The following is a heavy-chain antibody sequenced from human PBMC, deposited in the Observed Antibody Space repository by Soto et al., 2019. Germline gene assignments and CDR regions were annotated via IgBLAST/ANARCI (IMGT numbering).Heavy chain of an antibody. CDR1: GFTFSSYA. Sequence: GGSLRLSCAASGFTFSSYAMSWVRQAPGKGLEWVSAISGSGGSTYYADSVKGRFTISRDNSKNTLYLQMNSLRAEDTAVYYCARCTEMTTVTPTDYWGQGTLVTVSS. CDR2: ISGSGGST. CDR3: ARCTEMTTVTPTDY. V-gene: IGHV3-23*01. J-gene: IGHJ4*02. D-gene: IGHD4-17*01.